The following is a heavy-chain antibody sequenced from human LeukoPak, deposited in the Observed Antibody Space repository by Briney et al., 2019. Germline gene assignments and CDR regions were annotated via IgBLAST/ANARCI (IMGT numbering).Heavy chain of an antibody. J-gene: IGHJ4*02. D-gene: IGHD1-1*01. Sequence: PGGSLRLSCAASGFTFSDHYMDWVRQAPGKGLEWVGRTRNKANSYTTEYAASVKGRFTISRDESKNSLYLQMNSLKTEDTAVYYCARIVTTGYYYDYWGQGTLVTVSS. CDR1: GFTFSDHY. V-gene: IGHV3-72*01. CDR2: TRNKANSYTT. CDR3: ARIVTTGYYYDY.